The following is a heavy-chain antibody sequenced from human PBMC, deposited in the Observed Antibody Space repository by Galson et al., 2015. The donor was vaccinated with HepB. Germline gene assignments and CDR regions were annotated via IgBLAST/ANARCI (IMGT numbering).Heavy chain of an antibody. Sequence: TLSLTCTVSGGSIVGYYWSWIRQSPGKGLEWIGYSHSTGSTYDNPSLKSRVTISLDTSTNQFALTLASVTAADTAVYYCARGVGGSLEYWGQGTLVTVSS. CDR3: ARGVGGSLEY. V-gene: IGHV4-59*01. CDR1: GGSIVGYY. D-gene: IGHD1-26*01. CDR2: SHSTGST. J-gene: IGHJ4*02.